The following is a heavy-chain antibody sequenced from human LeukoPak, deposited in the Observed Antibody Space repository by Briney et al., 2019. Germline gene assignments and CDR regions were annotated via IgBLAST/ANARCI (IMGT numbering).Heavy chain of an antibody. J-gene: IGHJ4*02. V-gene: IGHV3-7*01. Sequence: QPGGSLRLSCAASGFTFSTYWMSWVRQAPGKGLEWVANIKQDGSKIYYVDSVKGRFTISRDNAKNSLYLQMNNLRAEDTAVYYCARENRVDSSSWYGFSGNYFDYWGQGTLVTVSS. CDR1: GFTFSTYW. D-gene: IGHD6-13*01. CDR3: ARENRVDSSSWYGFSGNYFDY. CDR2: IKQDGSKI.